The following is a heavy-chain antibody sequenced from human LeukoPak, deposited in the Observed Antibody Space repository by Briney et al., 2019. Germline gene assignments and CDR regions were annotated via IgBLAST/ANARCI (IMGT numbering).Heavy chain of an antibody. CDR1: GFTFSSYA. CDR2: ISGSGGST. V-gene: IGHV3-23*01. CDR3: AKVILSCSGGSCYYFDY. D-gene: IGHD2-15*01. J-gene: IGHJ4*02. Sequence: GGSLRLSCAASGFTFSSYAMSWVRQAPGKGLEWVSAISGSGGSTYYADSVKGRFTISRDNSKNTLYLQMNSLRAEDTAVYYCAKVILSCSGGSCYYFDYWGQGTLVTVSS.